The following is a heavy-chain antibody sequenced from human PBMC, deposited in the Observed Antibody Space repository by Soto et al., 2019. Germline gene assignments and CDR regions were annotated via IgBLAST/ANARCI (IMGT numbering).Heavy chain of an antibody. V-gene: IGHV4-39*01. Sequence: QLQLQESGPGLVKPSETLSLTCTVSGASTSSSSYYWAWIRQPPGKGLEWIGSIYYSGSTYYNPSLTSRRTISVDTSKNQFSLRLSSVTAADTAVYYCARHDYSTGWSPPDYWGQGTLVTVSS. CDR1: GASTSSSSYY. CDR2: IYYSGST. J-gene: IGHJ4*02. CDR3: ARHDYSTGWSPPDY. D-gene: IGHD6-19*01.